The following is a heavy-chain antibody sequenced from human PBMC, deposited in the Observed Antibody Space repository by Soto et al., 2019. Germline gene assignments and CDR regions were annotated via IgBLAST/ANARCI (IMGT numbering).Heavy chain of an antibody. J-gene: IGHJ6*02. V-gene: IGHV4-30-4*01. Sequence: QVQLQESGPGLVKPSQTLSLTCTVSGGSISSGDYYWSWIRQPPGKGLEWIGYIYYSGSTYYNPSLKRRVTISVDTSKNQFSLQLSSVTAADTAVYYCASIVVVAARNPTGMDVWGQGTTVTVSS. CDR1: GGSISSGDYY. CDR3: ASIVVVAARNPTGMDV. D-gene: IGHD2-15*01. CDR2: IYYSGST.